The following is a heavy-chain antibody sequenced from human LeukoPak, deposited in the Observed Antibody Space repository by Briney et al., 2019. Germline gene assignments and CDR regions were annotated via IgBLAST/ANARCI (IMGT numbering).Heavy chain of an antibody. CDR2: INPSGGST. V-gene: IGHV1-46*01. CDR1: GYTFTSYY. D-gene: IGHD5-12*01. Sequence: ASVKVSCKASGYTFTSYYMHWVRQAPGQGLEWMGIINPSGGSTSYAQKFQGRVTMTRDTSTSTVYMELSSLRSEDTAVHYCARDQPYSGYDSDTNYYYYYGMDVWGQGTTVTVSS. CDR3: ARDQPYSGYDSDTNYYYYYGMDV. J-gene: IGHJ6*02.